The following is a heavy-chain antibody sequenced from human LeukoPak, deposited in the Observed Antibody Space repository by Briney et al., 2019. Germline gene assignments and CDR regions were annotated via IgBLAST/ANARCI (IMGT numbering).Heavy chain of an antibody. J-gene: IGHJ1*01. D-gene: IGHD3-22*01. Sequence: GGSLRLTCAASGFTFSRYWMHWVRQAPGKGLVWVSRINGDGSTTSYADSVKGGFTISRDNAKNTLYLQMNSLRAEDTAVYYCATGNYYDSRGYYTFGHWGQGTLVTVSS. CDR3: ATGNYYDSRGYYTFGH. CDR2: INGDGSTT. CDR1: GFTFSRYW. V-gene: IGHV3-74*01.